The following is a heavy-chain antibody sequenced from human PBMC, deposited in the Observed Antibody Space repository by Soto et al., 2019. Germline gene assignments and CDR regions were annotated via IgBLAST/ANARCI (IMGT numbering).Heavy chain of an antibody. CDR2: IYHSGST. J-gene: IGHJ1*01. D-gene: IGHD2-15*01. CDR3: ARGLVVAAQH. V-gene: IGHV4-30-2*01. Sequence: QLQLQESGSGLVKPSQTLSLTCAVSGGSISSGGYSWSWIRQPPGKGLEWIGYIYHSGSTYYNPAHQIRVTISVDRSKNQFSLKLSSVTAADTAVYYCARGLVVAAQHWGQGTLVTVSS. CDR1: GGSISSGGYS.